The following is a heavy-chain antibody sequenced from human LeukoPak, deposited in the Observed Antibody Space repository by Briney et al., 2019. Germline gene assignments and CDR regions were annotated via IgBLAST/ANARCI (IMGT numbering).Heavy chain of an antibody. V-gene: IGHV3-7*01. Sequence: TGGSLRLSCAASGFTFSSYWMSWVRQAPGKGLEWVANIKQDGSEKYYVDSVKGRFTISRDNAKNSLYLQMNSLRAKDTAVYYCARPMVRGVISAYFDYWGQGTLVTVSS. CDR1: GFTFSSYW. CDR3: ARPMVRGVISAYFDY. D-gene: IGHD3-10*01. J-gene: IGHJ4*02. CDR2: IKQDGSEK.